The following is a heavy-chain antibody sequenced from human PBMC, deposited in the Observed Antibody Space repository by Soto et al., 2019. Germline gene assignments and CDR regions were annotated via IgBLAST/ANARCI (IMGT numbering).Heavy chain of an antibody. V-gene: IGHV3-21*06. J-gene: IGHJ4*02. CDR2: ISSTTNYI. Sequence: GGSLRLSCAASGFTFTRYSMNWVRQAPGKGLEWVSSISSTTNYIYYGDSMKGRFTISRDNAKNSLYLEMNSLRAEDTAVYYCERESEDLTSNFDYWGQGTLVTVSS. CDR3: ERESEDLTSNFDY. CDR1: GFTFTRYS.